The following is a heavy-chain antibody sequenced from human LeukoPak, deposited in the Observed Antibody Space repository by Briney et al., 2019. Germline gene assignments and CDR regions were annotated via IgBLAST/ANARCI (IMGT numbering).Heavy chain of an antibody. J-gene: IGHJ5*02. Sequence: SETLSLTCTVSGGSISSYYWSWIRQPPGKGLEWIGEINHSGSTNYNPSLKSRVTISVDTSKNQFSLKLSSVTAADTAVYYCARFSMAHWFDPWGQGTLVTVSS. CDR3: ARFSMAHWFDP. CDR2: INHSGST. V-gene: IGHV4-34*01. CDR1: GGSISSYY. D-gene: IGHD2/OR15-2a*01.